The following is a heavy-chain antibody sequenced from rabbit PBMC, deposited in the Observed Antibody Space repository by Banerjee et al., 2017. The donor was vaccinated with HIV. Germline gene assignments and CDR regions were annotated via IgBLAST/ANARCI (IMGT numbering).Heavy chain of an antibody. CDR3: ARAYYTYGYSVYIPTRLDL. CDR2: IYAGSSGST. J-gene: IGHJ3*01. CDR1: GFSFSSSYY. D-gene: IGHD6-1*01. Sequence: QSLEESGGDLVKPGASLTLTCTASGFSFSSSYYMCWVRQAPGKGLEWIACIYAGSSGSTYYANWAKGRFTISKTSSTTVTLQMTSLTAADTATYFCARAYYTYGYSVYIPTRLDLWGQGTLVTVS. V-gene: IGHV1S40*01.